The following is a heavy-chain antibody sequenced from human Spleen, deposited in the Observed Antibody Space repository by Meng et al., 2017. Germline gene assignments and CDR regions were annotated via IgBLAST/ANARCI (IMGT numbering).Heavy chain of an antibody. CDR1: GGSFSDYY. Sequence: QVQQQQWGEGPLKPSETPSLTGVSSGGSFSDYYWSWIRQPPGKGLEWIGEINHSGSTNYNPSLESRATISVDTSQNNLSLKLSSVTAADSAVYYCARGPTTMAHDFDYWGQGTLVTVSS. CDR2: INHSGST. D-gene: IGHD4-11*01. J-gene: IGHJ4*02. CDR3: ARGPTTMAHDFDY. V-gene: IGHV4-34*01.